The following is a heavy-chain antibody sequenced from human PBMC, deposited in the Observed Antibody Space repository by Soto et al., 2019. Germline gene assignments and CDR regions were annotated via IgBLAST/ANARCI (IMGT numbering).Heavy chain of an antibody. J-gene: IGHJ3*02. CDR1: GVTFSSYA. V-gene: IGHV3-23*01. CDR2: ISGSGGST. CDR3: AKEGKYYGSGSYYNAFDI. D-gene: IGHD3-10*01. Sequence: GGSLRLSCAASGVTFSSYAMSWVRQAPGKGLEWVSAISGSGGSTYYADSVKGRFTISRDNSKNTLYLQMNSLRAEDTAVYYCAKEGKYYGSGSYYNAFDIWGQGTMVTVSS.